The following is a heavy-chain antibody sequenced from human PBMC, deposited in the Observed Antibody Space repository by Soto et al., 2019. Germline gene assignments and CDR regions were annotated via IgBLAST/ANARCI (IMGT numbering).Heavy chain of an antibody. Sequence: QVQLQESGPGLVKPSETLSLTCTVSGDSFRGYYWSWIRQPAGKAVEWIGRVYTSGNTDYNPSLKSRVTVSVDTSKNQFSLKLRSVTAGDTAVYYCAREVRETVGDGYWCDPWGQGALVTVSS. D-gene: IGHD2-21*02. CDR3: AREVRETVGDGYWCDP. J-gene: IGHJ5*02. CDR2: VYTSGNT. V-gene: IGHV4-4*07. CDR1: GDSFRGYY.